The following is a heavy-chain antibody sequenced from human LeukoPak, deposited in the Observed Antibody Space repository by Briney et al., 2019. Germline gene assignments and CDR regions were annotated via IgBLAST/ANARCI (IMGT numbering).Heavy chain of an antibody. D-gene: IGHD3-22*01. CDR1: GVSISSGSYY. CDR2: IYYSGST. V-gene: IGHV4-31*11. CDR3: ARDEASSGLGY. Sequence: SETLSLTCAVSGVSISSGSYYWSWIRQHPGKGLEWIGYIYYSGSTYYNPSLKSRVTISVDTSKNQFSLKLSSVTAADTAVYYCARDEASSGLGYWGQGTLVTVSS. J-gene: IGHJ4*02.